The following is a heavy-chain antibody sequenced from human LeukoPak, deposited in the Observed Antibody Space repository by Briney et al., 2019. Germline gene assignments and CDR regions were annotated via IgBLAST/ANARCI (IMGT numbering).Heavy chain of an antibody. CDR1: GFTFSSYG. J-gene: IGHJ6*02. CDR2: IWYDGSNK. D-gene: IGHD3-3*01. V-gene: IGHV3-33*01. Sequence: PGRSLRLSCAASGFTFSSYGMHWVRQAPGKGLEWVAVIWYDGSNKYYADSVKGRFTISRDNSKNTLYLQMNSLRAEDTAVYYCARDLGYDDLDYGMDVWGQGTTVTVSS. CDR3: ARDLGYDDLDYGMDV.